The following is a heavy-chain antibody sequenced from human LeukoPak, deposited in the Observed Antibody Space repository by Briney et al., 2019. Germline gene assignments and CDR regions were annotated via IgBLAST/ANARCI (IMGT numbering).Heavy chain of an antibody. CDR2: IYYSGSP. CDR3: ARRGSSSSTLDYYFDY. V-gene: IGHV4-39*01. CDR1: GGSISSNIHY. Sequence: SETLSLTCTVSGGSISSNIHYWGWIRQPPGKGLEWIGSIYYSGSPYYNPSLKSRVTISVDTSKNQFSLKLSSVTAADTAVYYCARRGSSSSTLDYYFDYWGQGTLVTVSS. D-gene: IGHD6-6*01. J-gene: IGHJ4*02.